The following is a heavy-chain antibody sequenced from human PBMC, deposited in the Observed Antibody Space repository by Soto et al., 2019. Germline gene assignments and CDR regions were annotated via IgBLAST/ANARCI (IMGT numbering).Heavy chain of an antibody. V-gene: IGHV4-39*01. J-gene: IGHJ5*02. CDR2: IYYSGST. Sequence: QLQLQESGPGLVKPSETLSLTCTVSGGSISSSSYYWGWIRQPPGKGLEWIGSIYYSGSTYYNPSLKSRVTVSVDTSNNQFSLKLSSVTAADTAVYYCARLDIVVVVAATLSRFDPWGQGTLVTVSS. CDR1: GGSISSSSYY. CDR3: ARLDIVVVVAATLSRFDP. D-gene: IGHD2-15*01.